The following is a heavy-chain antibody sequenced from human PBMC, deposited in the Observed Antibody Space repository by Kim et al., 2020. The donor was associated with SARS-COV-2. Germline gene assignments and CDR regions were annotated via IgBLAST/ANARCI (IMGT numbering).Heavy chain of an antibody. CDR2: IDPRDSYA. CDR3: VRVDPYRYSGPPYFDF. D-gene: IGHD2-15*01. V-gene: IGHV5-10-1*01. J-gene: IGHJ4*02. Sequence: GESLKISCHGSGYTFTKYWITWVRQMPGKGLEWMGRIDPRDSYATYNPSFQGHVTMSVDRSITTPYLQWDSLRASDTAMYYCVRVDPYRYSGPPYFDFWGKGTLVTVSS. CDR1: GYTFTKYW.